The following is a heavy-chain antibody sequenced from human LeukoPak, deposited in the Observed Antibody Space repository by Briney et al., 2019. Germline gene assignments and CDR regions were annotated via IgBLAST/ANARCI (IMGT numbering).Heavy chain of an antibody. CDR2: IYYSGST. CDR1: GGFISSYY. Sequence: PSETLSLTCTVSGGFISSYYWSWIRQPPGKGLEWIGYIYYSGSTNYNPSLKSRVTISVDTSKNQFSLKLSSVTAADTAVYYCASSRRGSYLWFDYWGQGTLVTVSS. D-gene: IGHD1-26*01. CDR3: ASSRRGSYLWFDY. J-gene: IGHJ4*02. V-gene: IGHV4-59*01.